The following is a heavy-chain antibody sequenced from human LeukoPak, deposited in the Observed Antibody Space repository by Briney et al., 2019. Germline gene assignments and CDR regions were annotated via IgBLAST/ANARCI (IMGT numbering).Heavy chain of an antibody. J-gene: IGHJ4*02. Sequence: GGSLRLSCAASGFLFSNYWMQWVRQAPGKGLEWVANIRQDGGETYYVDSVKGRFTISRDNVQNSLYLQMTSLRVEDMAIYYCVGGGFFRYSGTSGDYWGQGSQVTVSS. CDR1: GFLFSNYW. CDR3: VGGGFFRYSGTSGDY. CDR2: IRQDGGET. D-gene: IGHD1-26*01. V-gene: IGHV3-7*01.